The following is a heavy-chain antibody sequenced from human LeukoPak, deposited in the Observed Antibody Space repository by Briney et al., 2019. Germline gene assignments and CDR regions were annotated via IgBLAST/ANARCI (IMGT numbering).Heavy chain of an antibody. CDR1: GFTVSSNY. CDR2: IYSGGST. J-gene: IGHJ6*03. Sequence: PGGSLRLSCAASGFTVSSNYMSWVRQAPGKGLEWVSVIYSGGSTYYADSVKGRFTISRDNSKNTLYLQMNSLRAEDTAVYYCARGKASYYYYMDVWGKGTTVTISS. V-gene: IGHV3-53*01. CDR3: ARGKASYYYYMDV.